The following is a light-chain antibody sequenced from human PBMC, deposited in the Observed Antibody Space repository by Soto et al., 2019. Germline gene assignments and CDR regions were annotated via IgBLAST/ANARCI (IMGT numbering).Light chain of an antibody. V-gene: IGKV3-15*01. CDR2: GAS. J-gene: IGKJ5*01. CDR3: QQSYMDPIT. CDR1: QSVSSN. Sequence: EIVMTQSPATLSVSPGERATLSCRASQSVSSNLAWYQQKPGQAPRLLIYGASTRATGIPARFSGSGSGTEFTLTISSVQPEDFATYFCQQSYMDPITFGQGTRLEIK.